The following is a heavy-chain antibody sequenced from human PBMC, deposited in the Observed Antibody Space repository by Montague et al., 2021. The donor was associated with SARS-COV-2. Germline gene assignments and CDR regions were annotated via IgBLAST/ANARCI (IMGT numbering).Heavy chain of an antibody. V-gene: IGHV3-7*04. CDR3: ARGHGIT. Sequence: SLRLSCAASGFTFSTSWMIWVHQAPGNGLEWVANMKPDGSEKYYMDSVKGRFTISRDNAKNSLYLQMSSLRAEDTAVYYCARGHGITWGQGTLVTVSS. J-gene: IGHJ5*02. D-gene: IGHD1-26*01. CDR1: GFTFSTSW. CDR2: MKPDGSEK.